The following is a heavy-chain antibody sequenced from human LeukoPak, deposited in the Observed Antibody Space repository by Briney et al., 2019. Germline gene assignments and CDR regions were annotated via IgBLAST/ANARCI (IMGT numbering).Heavy chain of an antibody. CDR2: ISYSGSA. D-gene: IGHD6-6*01. J-gene: IGHJ4*02. CDR1: GGSISSYY. Sequence: KPSETLSLTCTVSGGSISSYYWSWIRQPPGKGLEWIGYISYSGSANYNPSLKSRVTISVDTSKNQFSLKLSSVTAADTAVYYCARDSSSSGLSDYWGQGTLVTVSS. CDR3: ARDSSSSGLSDY. V-gene: IGHV4-59*12.